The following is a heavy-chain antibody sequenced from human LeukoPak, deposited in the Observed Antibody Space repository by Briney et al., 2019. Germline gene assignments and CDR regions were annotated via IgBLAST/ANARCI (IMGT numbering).Heavy chain of an antibody. Sequence: GGSLRLSCATSGFTFSSYSMNWVRQAPGRGLEWVSSISSSSSYIYYADSVKGRFTISRDNAKNSLYLQMNSLRAEDTAVYYCARLDCSGGSCYSPLDNWFDPWGQGTLVTVSS. V-gene: IGHV3-21*01. CDR3: ARLDCSGGSCYSPLDNWFDP. D-gene: IGHD2-15*01. CDR1: GFTFSSYS. J-gene: IGHJ5*02. CDR2: ISSSSSYI.